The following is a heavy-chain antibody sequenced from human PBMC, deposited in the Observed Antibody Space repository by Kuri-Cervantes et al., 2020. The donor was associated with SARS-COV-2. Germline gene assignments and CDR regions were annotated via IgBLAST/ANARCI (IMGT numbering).Heavy chain of an antibody. D-gene: IGHD2-2*01. CDR2: IDWDDDK. V-gene: IGHV2-70*01. Sequence: SGPTLVKPTQTLTLTCTFSGFSLSTSGMCVSWIRQPPGKALEWLALIDWDDDKYYSTSLKTRLTVSKDTSKNQVVLTMTNMDPVDTATYYCARILSCSSTSCYPYYYYYYYMDVWGKGTTVTVSS. J-gene: IGHJ6*03. CDR3: ARILSCSSTSCYPYYYYYYYMDV. CDR1: GFSLSTSGMC.